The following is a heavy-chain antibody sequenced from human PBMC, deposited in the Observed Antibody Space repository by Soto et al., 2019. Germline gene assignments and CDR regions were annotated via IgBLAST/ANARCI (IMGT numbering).Heavy chain of an antibody. J-gene: IGHJ6*02. Sequence: QVQLVESGGGVVQPGRSLRLSCAASGFTFSNYGMHWVRQAPGKGLEWVAIISYDGSIKYYADSVKGRFTVSRDNSKDTLDLQMNSLRAEDTAVYYCAKCRRYTTICFRDRDYYGLDVWGQGTTVTVSS. V-gene: IGHV3-30*18. CDR1: GFTFSNYG. CDR2: ISYDGSIK. D-gene: IGHD2-2*01. CDR3: AKCRRYTTICFRDRDYYGLDV.